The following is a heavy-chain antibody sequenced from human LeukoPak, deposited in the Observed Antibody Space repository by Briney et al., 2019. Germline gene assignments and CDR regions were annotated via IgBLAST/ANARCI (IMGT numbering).Heavy chain of an antibody. CDR2: IYSGGST. V-gene: IGHV3-66*01. J-gene: IGHJ4*02. CDR3: ARDQGIFDY. Sequence: GGSLRLSCAASGFSVSNNYMSWVRQAPGEGLEWVSVIYSGGSTFYAETVKGRFTISRDNSKNTLYLQMNSLRDEDSAVYYCARDQGIFDYWGQGTLVTVSS. CDR1: GFSVSNNY.